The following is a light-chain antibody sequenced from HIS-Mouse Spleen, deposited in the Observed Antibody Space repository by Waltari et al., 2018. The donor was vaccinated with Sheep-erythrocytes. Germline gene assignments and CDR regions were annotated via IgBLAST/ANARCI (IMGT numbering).Light chain of an antibody. CDR2: DVS. CDR3: CSYAGSYTFWV. Sequence: QSALTQPRPVSRPPGQSVTISCTGPSSAVRGYNYTTWYQQHRGKAHKLMIYDVSKRPSGVPDRFSGSKSGNTASLTISGLQAEDEADYYCCSYAGSYTFWVFGGGTKLTVL. CDR1: SSAVRGYNY. V-gene: IGLV2-11*01. J-gene: IGLJ3*02.